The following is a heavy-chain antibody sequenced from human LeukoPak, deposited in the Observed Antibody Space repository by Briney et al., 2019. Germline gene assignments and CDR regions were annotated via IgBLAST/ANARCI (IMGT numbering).Heavy chain of an antibody. D-gene: IGHD3-22*01. J-gene: IGHJ4*02. CDR2: ISRSSIYM. Sequence: PGGSLRLSCAASGFTFSNYNMNWVRQAPGKGLEWVSSISRSSIYMYYADSVKGRFTISRDNAENSLYLQMNSLRAEDTAVYYCARGRYDSSGYYSIFDYWGQGTLVTVSS. CDR1: GFTFSNYN. V-gene: IGHV3-21*01. CDR3: ARGRYDSSGYYSIFDY.